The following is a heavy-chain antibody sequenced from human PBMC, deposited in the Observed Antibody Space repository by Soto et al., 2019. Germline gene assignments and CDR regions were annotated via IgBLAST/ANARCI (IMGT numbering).Heavy chain of an antibody. Sequence: QVQLVQSGAEVKKPGASVKVSCKASGYTFTSYGISWVRQAPGQGLEWMGWISAYNGNTKYAQKLQGRVTITTDTSTSTAYMELRILISEDTAVYSCARDLAVALIDYLGKGTLVTVSS. V-gene: IGHV1-18*01. CDR1: GYTFTSYG. CDR3: ARDLAVALIDY. D-gene: IGHD6-19*01. CDR2: ISAYNGNT. J-gene: IGHJ4*02.